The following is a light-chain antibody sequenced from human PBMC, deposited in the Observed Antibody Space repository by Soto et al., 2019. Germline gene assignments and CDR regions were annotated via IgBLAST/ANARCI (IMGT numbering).Light chain of an antibody. CDR2: GAS. J-gene: IGKJ4*01. CDR1: QSVSSSY. V-gene: IGKV3-20*01. Sequence: EIVLTQSPGTLSLSPGERATLSCRASQSVSSSYLAWYQQKPGQPPRLLIYGASSRATGIPDRFSGSGSGTDFTLTITRLEHEAFAVYYCQHYRTSFGGGTKVEIK. CDR3: QHYRTS.